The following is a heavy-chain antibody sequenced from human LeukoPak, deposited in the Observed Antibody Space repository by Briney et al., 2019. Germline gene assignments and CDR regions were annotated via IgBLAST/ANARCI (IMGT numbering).Heavy chain of an antibody. CDR3: AKDPSNPIWSGYYSY. D-gene: IGHD3-3*01. CDR2: ISGSGGST. J-gene: IGHJ4*02. V-gene: IGHV3-23*01. CDR1: GFTFSSYA. Sequence: PGGSLRLSCAASGFTFSSYAMSWVRQAPGKGLEWVSAISGSGGSTYYADSVKGRFTISRDNSKNTLYLQMNSLRAEDTAVYYCAKDPSNPIWSGYYSYWGQGTLVTVSS.